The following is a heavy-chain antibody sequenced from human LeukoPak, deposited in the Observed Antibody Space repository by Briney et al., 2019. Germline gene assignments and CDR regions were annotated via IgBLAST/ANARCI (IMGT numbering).Heavy chain of an antibody. CDR1: GYTFTSYG. Sequence: VASVKVSCKASGYTFTSYGISWVRQAPGQGLEWMGWISAYNGNTNYAQKLQGRVTMTTDTSTSTAYMELRSLRSEDTAVYYCARESVNSGSYYGLHDAFDIWGQGTMVTVSS. J-gene: IGHJ3*02. D-gene: IGHD1-26*01. CDR3: ARESVNSGSYYGLHDAFDI. V-gene: IGHV1-18*01. CDR2: ISAYNGNT.